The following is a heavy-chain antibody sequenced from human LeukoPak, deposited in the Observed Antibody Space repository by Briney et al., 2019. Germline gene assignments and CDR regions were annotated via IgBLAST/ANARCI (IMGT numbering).Heavy chain of an antibody. CDR3: ARDPELRYSGDYYYYMDV. CDR1: GGTFSSYA. J-gene: IGHJ6*03. D-gene: IGHD3-9*01. Sequence: SVKVSCKASGGTFSSYAISWVRQAPGQGLEWMGGIIPIFGTANYAQKFQGRVTITADESTSTAYMELSSLRSEDAAVYYCARDPELRYSGDYYYYMDVWGKGTTVTVSS. V-gene: IGHV1-69*13. CDR2: IIPIFGTA.